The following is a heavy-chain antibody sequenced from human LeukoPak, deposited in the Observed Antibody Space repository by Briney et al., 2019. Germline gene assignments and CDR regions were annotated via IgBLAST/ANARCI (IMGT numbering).Heavy chain of an antibody. Sequence: NSSETLSLTCTVSGVSIKTNSDYWGWLRQPPGKRLEWIGSIYHVGGTYYNPSLKSRVTISIDTSKNQFSLKLSSVTAADTAVYYCAETWGGSYSQGAFDIWGQGTMVTVSS. J-gene: IGHJ3*02. V-gene: IGHV4-39*07. CDR3: AETWGGSYSQGAFDI. D-gene: IGHD1-26*01. CDR2: IYHVGGT. CDR1: GVSIKTNSDY.